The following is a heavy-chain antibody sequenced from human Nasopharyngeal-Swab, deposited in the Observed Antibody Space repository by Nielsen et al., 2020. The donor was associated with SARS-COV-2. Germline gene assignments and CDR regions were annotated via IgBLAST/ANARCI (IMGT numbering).Heavy chain of an antibody. J-gene: IGHJ6*02. Sequence: SETLSLTCAVYGGSFSGYSWSWIRQPPGKGLEWIGYIYYSGSTNYNPSLKSRVTISVDMSKNQFSLKLSSVTAADTAVYYCARVAPLSTMVRGVHYGMDVWGQGTTVTVSS. CDR3: ARVAPLSTMVRGVHYGMDV. CDR2: IYYSGST. V-gene: IGHV4-59*01. CDR1: GGSFSGYS. D-gene: IGHD3-10*01.